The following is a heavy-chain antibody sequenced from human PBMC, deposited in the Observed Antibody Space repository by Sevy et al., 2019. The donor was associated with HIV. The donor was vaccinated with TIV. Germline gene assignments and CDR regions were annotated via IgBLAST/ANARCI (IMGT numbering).Heavy chain of an antibody. CDR1: GGSISSSSYY. CDR3: ARLGRSITGQDDAFDI. J-gene: IGHJ3*02. D-gene: IGHD1-20*01. V-gene: IGHV4-39*01. Sequence: SETLSLTCTVSGGSISSSSYYWGWIRQPPGKGLEWIGSIYYSGSPYYNPSLQSRVTISVDTSKNQFSLKLRSVTAADTAVYYCARLGRSITGQDDAFDIWGQGTMVTVSS. CDR2: IYYSGSP.